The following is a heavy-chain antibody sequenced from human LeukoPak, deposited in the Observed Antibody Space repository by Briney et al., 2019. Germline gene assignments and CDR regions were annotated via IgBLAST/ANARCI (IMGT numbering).Heavy chain of an antibody. J-gene: IGHJ3*02. CDR2: ITSSSSII. D-gene: IGHD5-12*01. CDR1: GFTFSDYN. Sequence: GGSLRLSCAASGFTFSDYNMNWVRQPPGKGLEWVSYITSSSSIIYYADSVKGRFTISRDNAKNSLYLQMNSLRAEDTAVYYCARARRRDGYPFDIWGQGTMVTVSS. CDR3: ARARRRDGYPFDI. V-gene: IGHV3-48*01.